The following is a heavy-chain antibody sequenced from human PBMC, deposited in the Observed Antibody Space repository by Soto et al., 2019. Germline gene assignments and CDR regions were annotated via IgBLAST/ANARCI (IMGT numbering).Heavy chain of an antibody. Sequence: QVQLVQSRAEVKTPGASVKVSCKASGYTFTSYDINWVRQATGQGLDWMGWMNPNSGNTRYAQKFQGRITMTRDPSISTAYMELTGLRSDDTAIYYCATYRRGAGTGSSWVDSWGQGTLVIVSS. J-gene: IGHJ5*01. V-gene: IGHV1-8*01. CDR1: GYTFTSYD. CDR2: MNPNSGNT. CDR3: ATYRRGAGTGSSWVDS. D-gene: IGHD1-1*01.